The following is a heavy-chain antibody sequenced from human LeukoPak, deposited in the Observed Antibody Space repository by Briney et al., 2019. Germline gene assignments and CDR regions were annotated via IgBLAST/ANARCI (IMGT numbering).Heavy chain of an antibody. CDR1: GFTFSTYW. CDR2: IKSDGSST. J-gene: IGHJ4*02. Sequence: GGSLRLSCAAPGFTFSTYWMHWVRQAPGKGLVWVSGIKSDGSSTSYADSVKGRFTISRDNAKNTLYLQMNSLRAEDTAVYYCARGRELLNPFDYWGQGTLVTVSS. V-gene: IGHV3-74*01. D-gene: IGHD1-7*01. CDR3: ARGRELLNPFDY.